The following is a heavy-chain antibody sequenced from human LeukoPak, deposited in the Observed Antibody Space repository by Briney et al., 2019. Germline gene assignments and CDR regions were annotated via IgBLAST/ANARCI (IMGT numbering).Heavy chain of an antibody. CDR1: GGSFSGYY. CDR2: INHSGST. V-gene: IGHV4-34*01. D-gene: IGHD5-12*01. CDR3: ANSGYDPFYFDY. J-gene: IGHJ4*02. Sequence: SETLSLXCAVYGGSFSGYYWSWIRQPPGKGLEWIGEINHSGSTNYNPSLKSRVTISVDTSKNQFSLKLSPVTAADTAVYYCANSGYDPFYFDYWGQGTLVTVSS.